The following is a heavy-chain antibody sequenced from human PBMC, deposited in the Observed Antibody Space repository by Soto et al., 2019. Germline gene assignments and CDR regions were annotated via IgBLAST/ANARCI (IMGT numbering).Heavy chain of an antibody. Sequence: GGSLRLSCAASGFTFSDYYMSWIRQAPGKGLEWVSYISSSSSYTNYADSVKGRFTLSRDNAKISLYLQMNSLRPEDTAIYYCAREAVTNYTDYYFDLWGHGALVTVAS. J-gene: IGHJ4*01. CDR2: ISSSSSYT. CDR3: AREAVTNYTDYYFDL. D-gene: IGHD4-4*01. V-gene: IGHV3-11*06. CDR1: GFTFSDYY.